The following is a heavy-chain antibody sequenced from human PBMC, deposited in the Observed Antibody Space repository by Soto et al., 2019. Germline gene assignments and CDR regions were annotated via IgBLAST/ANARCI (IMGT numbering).Heavy chain of an antibody. CDR3: AKDGGNYDFWSGYGYGMDV. Sequence: PGGSLRLSCAASGFTFSSYAMGWVRQAPGKGLEWVSAISGSGGSTYYADSVKGRFTISRDNSKNTLYLQMNSLRAEDTAVYYCAKDGGNYDFWSGYGYGMDVWGQGTTVTVSS. CDR1: GFTFSSYA. CDR2: ISGSGGST. D-gene: IGHD3-3*01. J-gene: IGHJ6*02. V-gene: IGHV3-23*01.